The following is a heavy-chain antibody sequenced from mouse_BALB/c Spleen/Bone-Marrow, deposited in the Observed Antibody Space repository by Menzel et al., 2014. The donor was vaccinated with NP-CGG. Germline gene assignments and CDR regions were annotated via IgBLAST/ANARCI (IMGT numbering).Heavy chain of an antibody. CDR1: GYTFTSSW. CDR3: ARHYRYAYYFDY. D-gene: IGHD2-14*01. CDR2: IHPNSGNT. V-gene: IGHV1S130*01. Sequence: SGSVLVRPGASVKLSCKASGYTFTSSWMHWAKQRPGQGLECTGEIHPNSGNTNYNEKFNGKATLTVDTSSSTAYEDLRSLTSEDSAVYYCARHYRYAYYFDYWGQGTTLTGSS. J-gene: IGHJ2*01.